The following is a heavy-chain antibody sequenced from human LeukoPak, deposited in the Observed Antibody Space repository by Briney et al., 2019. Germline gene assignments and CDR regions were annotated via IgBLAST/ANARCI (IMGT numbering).Heavy chain of an antibody. J-gene: IGHJ3*02. CDR2: ISSSGSTI. CDR3: AKVLGAASRAFDI. Sequence: GGSLRLSCAASGFTFSDYYMSWIRQAPGKGLEWVSYISSSGSTIYYADSVKGRFTISRDNAKNSLYLQMNSLRAEDTAVYYCAKVLGAASRAFDIWGQGTMVTVSS. CDR1: GFTFSDYY. V-gene: IGHV3-11*01. D-gene: IGHD1-26*01.